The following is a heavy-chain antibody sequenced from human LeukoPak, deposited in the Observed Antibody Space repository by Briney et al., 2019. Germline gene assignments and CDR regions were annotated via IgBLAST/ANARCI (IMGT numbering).Heavy chain of an antibody. CDR1: GGSISSGSYY. CDR3: ARGREAAGTFDRPYFDN. CDR2: FYTSGST. J-gene: IGHJ4*02. Sequence: ASETLSLTCTVSGGSISSGSYYWSWIRQPAGKGLEWIGRFYTSGSTNYNPSLKSRVTISVDTSKNQFSLKLNSVTAADTAVYYCARGREAAGTFDRPYFDNWGQGTLVTVSS. V-gene: IGHV4-61*02. D-gene: IGHD6-13*01.